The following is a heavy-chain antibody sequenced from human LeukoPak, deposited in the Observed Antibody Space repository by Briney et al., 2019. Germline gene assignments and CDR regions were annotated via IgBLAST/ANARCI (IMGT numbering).Heavy chain of an antibody. J-gene: IGHJ4*02. D-gene: IGHD6-6*01. CDR1: GYTFSSYG. Sequence: PGGSLRLSCAASGYTFSSYGMHWVRQAPGKGLEWVAFIRYDGSNKYYADSVKGRFTISRDNSKNTLYLQMNSLRAEDTAVYYCARGPSAGRSLGYWGQGTLVTVSS. V-gene: IGHV3-30*02. CDR2: IRYDGSNK. CDR3: ARGPSAGRSLGY.